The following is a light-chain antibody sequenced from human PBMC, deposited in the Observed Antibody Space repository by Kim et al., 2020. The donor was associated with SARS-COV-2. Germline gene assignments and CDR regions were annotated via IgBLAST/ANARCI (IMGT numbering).Light chain of an antibody. J-gene: IGKJ2*01. CDR1: QSVGGN. V-gene: IGKV3-15*01. CDR3: QQYNNWPYT. CDR2: GAS. Sequence: SVSPGDRAPLSCWASQSVGGNLAWYQLKPGQAPRLLIYGASTRAAGIPARFFGGGSGTEFTLTISSLQSEDFAVYYCQQYNNWPYTFGQGTKLEI.